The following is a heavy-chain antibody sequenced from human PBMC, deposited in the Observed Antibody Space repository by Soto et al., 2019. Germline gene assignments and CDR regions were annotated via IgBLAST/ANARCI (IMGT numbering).Heavy chain of an antibody. CDR1: GFTFSSYG. CDR2: ISYDGSNK. D-gene: IGHD3-22*01. V-gene: IGHV3-30*18. J-gene: IGHJ4*02. CDR3: AKDLFPIYYYDSSGRGDY. Sequence: GGSLRLSCAASGFTFSSYGMHWVRQAPGKGLEWVAVISYDGSNKYYADSVKGRFTISRDNSKNTLYLQMNSLRAEDTAVYYCAKDLFPIYYYDSSGRGDYWGQGTLVTVSS.